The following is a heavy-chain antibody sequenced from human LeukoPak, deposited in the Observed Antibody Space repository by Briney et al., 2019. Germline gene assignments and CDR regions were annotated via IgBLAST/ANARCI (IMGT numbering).Heavy chain of an antibody. Sequence: GGSLRLSCAASGFTFSSYAMSWVRQAPGKGLEWVSAISGSGGSTYYADSVKGRFTISRDNSKNTLYLQMNSLRAEDTAVYYCAKEMVRYYDSGGYRHDAFDIWGQGTMATVSS. CDR1: GFTFSSYA. J-gene: IGHJ3*02. V-gene: IGHV3-23*01. CDR3: AKEMVRYYDSGGYRHDAFDI. CDR2: ISGSGGST. D-gene: IGHD3-22*01.